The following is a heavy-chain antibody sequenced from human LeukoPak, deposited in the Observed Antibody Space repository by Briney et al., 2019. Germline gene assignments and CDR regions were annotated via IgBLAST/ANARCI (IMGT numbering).Heavy chain of an antibody. CDR2: IIPILGIA. V-gene: IGHV1-69*04. CDR1: GGTFSSYA. D-gene: IGHD3-10*01. Sequence: SVKVSCKASGGTFSSYAISWVRQAPGQGLEWMGRIIPILGIANYAQKFQGRVTITADKSTSTAYMELSSLRSEDTAVYYCARDAFPTYYYGSGTYSKPFDYWGQGTLVTVSS. J-gene: IGHJ4*02. CDR3: ARDAFPTYYYGSGTYSKPFDY.